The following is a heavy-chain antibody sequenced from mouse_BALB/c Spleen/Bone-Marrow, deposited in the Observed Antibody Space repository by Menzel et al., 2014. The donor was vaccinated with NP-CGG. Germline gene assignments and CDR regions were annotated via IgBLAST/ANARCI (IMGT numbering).Heavy chain of an antibody. CDR1: GFNLQDTY. Sequence: EVQVLESGAELVKPGASVKLSCTAPGFNLQDTYMHWLKGKPNQSLNWIGRLDPPDGHTTYDPPFPGKATITADTSSHTYNRQISSLTPEDTSVYYWVYGRDWYLDVRGSGRTVT. CDR2: LDPPDGHT. CDR3: VYGRDWYLDV. J-gene: IGHJ1*01. V-gene: IGHV14-3*02. D-gene: IGHD1-1*01.